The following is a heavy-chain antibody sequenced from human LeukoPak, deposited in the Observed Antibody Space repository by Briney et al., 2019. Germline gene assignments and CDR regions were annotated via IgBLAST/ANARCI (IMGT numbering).Heavy chain of an antibody. CDR3: TRDVTVTTDNSFDP. V-gene: IGHV3-33*01. CDR1: GFTFSNYD. CDR2: IWFDGSNK. D-gene: IGHD4-17*01. J-gene: IGHJ5*02. Sequence: PGRSLRLSCAASGFTFSNYDMHWVRQAPGKGLEWVAVIWFDGSNKFYADSVKGRFTISRDNSKNTLYLQMNSLRAEDTAVYYCTRDVTVTTDNSFDPWGQGTLVTVSS.